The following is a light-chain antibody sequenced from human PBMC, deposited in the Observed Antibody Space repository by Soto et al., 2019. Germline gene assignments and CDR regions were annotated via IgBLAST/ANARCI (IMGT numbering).Light chain of an antibody. V-gene: IGKV3-11*01. Sequence: EIVLTQSPATLSLSPGERATLSCRASQSVSSYLAWYQQKPGQAPRLLIYDASNRATGIPARFSGSGSGTDFTLTISSLEPEDFAVYYCPQEGTFGQGIKVDIK. CDR1: QSVSSY. J-gene: IGKJ1*01. CDR2: DAS. CDR3: PQEGT.